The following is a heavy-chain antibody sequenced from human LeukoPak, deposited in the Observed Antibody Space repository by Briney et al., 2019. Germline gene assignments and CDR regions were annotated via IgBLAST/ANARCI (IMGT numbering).Heavy chain of an antibody. V-gene: IGHV4-34*01. CDR3: ARPVYYGSGSYYQIPDAFDI. Sequence: SETLSLTCAVYGGSFSGYYWSWIRQPPGKGLEWIGSIYYSGSTYYNPSLKSRVTISVDTSKNQFSLKLSSVTAADTAVYYCARPVYYGSGSYYQIPDAFDIWGQGTMVTVSS. D-gene: IGHD3-10*01. J-gene: IGHJ3*02. CDR1: GGSFSGYY. CDR2: IYYSGST.